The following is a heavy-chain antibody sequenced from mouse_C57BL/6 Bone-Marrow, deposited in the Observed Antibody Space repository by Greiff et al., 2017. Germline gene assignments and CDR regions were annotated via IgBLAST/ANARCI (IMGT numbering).Heavy chain of an antibody. CDR2: IDPSDRYT. J-gene: IGHJ3*01. CDR1: GYTFTSYW. D-gene: IGHD3-1*01. CDR3: ARVRGLRGFAY. V-gene: IGHV1-50*01. Sequence: QVQLQQPGAELVKPGASVKLSCKASGYTFTSYWMQWVKQRPGQGLEWIGEIDPSDRYTNYNQKFKGKATLTVDTSSSTAYMQLHSLTSEDPAVYYCARVRGLRGFAYWGQGTLVTVSA.